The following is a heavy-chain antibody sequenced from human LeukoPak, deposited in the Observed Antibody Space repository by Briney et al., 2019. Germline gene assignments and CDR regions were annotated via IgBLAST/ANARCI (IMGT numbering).Heavy chain of an antibody. CDR2: IYYSGST. D-gene: IGHD3-16*01. Sequence: GSLRLSCAASGFTFSSYAMSWVRQPPGKGLEWIGSIYYSGSTYYNPSLKSRVIISIDTSKNQFSLKLSSVTAADTAVYYCVRVGRYGLPNWGQGTVVTVSS. CDR3: VRVGRYGLPN. J-gene: IGHJ4*02. V-gene: IGHV4-39*07. CDR1: GFTFSSYA.